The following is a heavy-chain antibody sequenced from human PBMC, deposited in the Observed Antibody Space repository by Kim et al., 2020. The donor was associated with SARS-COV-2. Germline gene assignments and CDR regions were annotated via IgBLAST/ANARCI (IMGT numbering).Heavy chain of an antibody. CDR3: ARVSEMVRGVITD. J-gene: IGHJ4*02. CDR2: FSSSSSSI. CDR1: GFTFSSYS. D-gene: IGHD3-10*01. Sequence: GGSLRLSCAASGFTFSSYSMNWVRQAPGKGLEWVSDFSSSSSSIYYADSVKGRFTISRDNAKNSLYLQMNSLRVEDTAVYYCARVSEMVRGVITDWGQGT. V-gene: IGHV3-48*04.